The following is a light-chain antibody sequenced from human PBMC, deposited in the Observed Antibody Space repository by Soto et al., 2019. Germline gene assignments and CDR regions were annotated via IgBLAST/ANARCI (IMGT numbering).Light chain of an antibody. CDR1: SSDVGNYNL. J-gene: IGLJ1*01. V-gene: IGLV2-23*01. CDR3: CSYAGSSTYV. Sequence: ALTQPASVSGSPGQSITISCTGTSSDVGNYNLVSWYQQHPGKAPKLMIYEGSKRPSGVSNRFSGSKSGNTASLTISILQAEDEADYYCCSYAGSSTYVFGTGTKV. CDR2: EGS.